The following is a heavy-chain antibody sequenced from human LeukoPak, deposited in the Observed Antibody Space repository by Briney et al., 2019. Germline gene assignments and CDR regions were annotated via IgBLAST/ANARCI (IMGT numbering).Heavy chain of an antibody. CDR3: ASITVTTSDAFDI. D-gene: IGHD4-17*01. CDR1: GYTFTCYY. Sequence: ASVKVSCKASGYTFTCYYMHWVRQAPGQGLEWMGRINPNSGGTNYAQKFQGRVTMTRDTSISTAYMELSRLRSDDTAVYYCASITVTTSDAFDIWGQGTMVTVSS. V-gene: IGHV1-2*06. J-gene: IGHJ3*02. CDR2: INPNSGGT.